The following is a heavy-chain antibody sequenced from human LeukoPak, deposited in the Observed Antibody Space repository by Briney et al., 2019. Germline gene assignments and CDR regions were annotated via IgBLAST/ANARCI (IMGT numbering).Heavy chain of an antibody. CDR1: GFSLSTNGVG. Sequence: SGPTLVNPTQTLTLTCTFSGFSLSTNGVGVGWSRQPPGKALEWLAPIYWHEEKRCSPSLRSRLTITNDTSKNQMVLTMTNMDPLDTATYYCAPLNPPTRYCSGGSCYLFDYWGQGTLVTVSS. CDR2: IYWHEEK. CDR3: APLNPPTRYCSGGSCYLFDY. D-gene: IGHD2-15*01. J-gene: IGHJ4*02. V-gene: IGHV2-5*01.